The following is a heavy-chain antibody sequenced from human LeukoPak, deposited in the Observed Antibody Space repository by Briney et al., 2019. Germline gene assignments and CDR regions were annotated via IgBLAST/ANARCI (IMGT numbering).Heavy chain of an antibody. CDR1: GGSISSSSYY. J-gene: IGHJ4*02. V-gene: IGHV4-39*01. CDR3: ARPISSGWYPTDY. D-gene: IGHD6-19*01. Sequence: SETLSLTCTVSGGSISSSSYYWGWIRQPPGKGLEWIGSIYYSGSTYYNPSLKRRVTISVDTSKNQFSLKVRSVTAADTAVYYCARPISSGWYPTDYWGQGTLVTASS. CDR2: IYYSGST.